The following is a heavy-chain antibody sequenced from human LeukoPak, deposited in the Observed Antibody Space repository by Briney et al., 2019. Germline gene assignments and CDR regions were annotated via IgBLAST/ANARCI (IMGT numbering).Heavy chain of an antibody. V-gene: IGHV3-48*01. J-gene: IGHJ4*02. CDR1: GFTFSSYS. Sequence: GGSLRLSCAASGFTFSSYSMNWVRQAPGKGLEWVSYISSSSSTIYYADSVKGRFTISRDNSKNTLFLQMNSLRAEDSALYYCVKDPTDFDSSGQTYFDYWGQGTLVTVSS. CDR3: VKDPTDFDSSGQTYFDY. CDR2: ISSSSSTI. D-gene: IGHD3-22*01.